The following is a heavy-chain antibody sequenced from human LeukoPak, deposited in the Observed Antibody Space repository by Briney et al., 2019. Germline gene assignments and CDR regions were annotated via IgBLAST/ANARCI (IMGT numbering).Heavy chain of an antibody. D-gene: IGHD2-2*01. J-gene: IGHJ4*03. Sequence: GGSLRLSCAATGFTFRNYWMSWVRQVPGKGLEWVVNINEGGNEKNYVDSVKGRFTASRDNAQNSLYLQMNSLRVEDTAVYYCARVRSSSGYFDYWGQGTLVTVSS. CDR1: GFTFRNYW. CDR2: INEGGNEK. V-gene: IGHV3-7*03. CDR3: ARVRSSSGYFDY.